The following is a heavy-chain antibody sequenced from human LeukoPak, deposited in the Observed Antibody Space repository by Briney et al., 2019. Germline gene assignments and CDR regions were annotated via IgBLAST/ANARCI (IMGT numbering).Heavy chain of an antibody. CDR1: GGTFSSYA. D-gene: IGHD1-1*01. V-gene: IGHV1-2*02. J-gene: IGHJ6*02. CDR2: INPNSGGT. Sequence: ASVKVSCKASGGTFSSYAISWVRQAPGQGLEWMGWINPNSGGTNYAQKFQGRVTMTRDTSISTAYMDLSRLRSDDTAVYYCARGGNWSPYGMDVWGQGTTVTVSS. CDR3: ARGGNWSPYGMDV.